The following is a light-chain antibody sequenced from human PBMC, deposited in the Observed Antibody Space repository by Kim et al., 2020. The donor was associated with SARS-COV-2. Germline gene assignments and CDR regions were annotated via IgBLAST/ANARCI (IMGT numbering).Light chain of an antibody. V-gene: IGLV3-19*01. CDR2: VKN. CDR1: SLRRYY. CDR3: NSRDSSGNHLV. Sequence: SSELTQDPAVSVALGQTVRITCQGDSLRRYYASWYQQKPGQAPVLVIYVKNNRPSGIPDRFSGSSSGNTASLTITEAQAEDEADYYCNSRDSSGNHLVF. J-gene: IGLJ1*01.